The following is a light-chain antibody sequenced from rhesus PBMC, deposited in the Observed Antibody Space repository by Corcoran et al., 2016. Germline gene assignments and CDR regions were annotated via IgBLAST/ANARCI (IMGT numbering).Light chain of an antibody. CDR3: QQYSSRPLT. J-gene: IGKJ4*01. V-gene: IGKV1-22*01. CDR2: KAY. CDR1: QDISSW. Sequence: DIQMTQSPSSLSASVGDTVSITCRASQDISSWLVWYQQKPEKAPKLVIDKAYSLQGGVPSRFSGSGSGTDFTLPISSRMSEDFATYYCQQYSSRPLTFGGGTKVELK.